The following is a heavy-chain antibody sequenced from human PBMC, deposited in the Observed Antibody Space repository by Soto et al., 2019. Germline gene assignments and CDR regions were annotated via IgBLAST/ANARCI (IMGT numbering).Heavy chain of an antibody. CDR1: GFTFSDSY. J-gene: IGHJ6*02. V-gene: IGHV3-11*04. CDR3: GRDEVRNGVGV. Sequence: GGSLRLSCAASGFTFSDSYMSWIRQAPGKGLEWISYITFSGNTVYYADSLKGRFTISRDNAKNSVYLQMNSLRADDTALYYCGRDEVRNGVGVWGQGIKVTVSS. CDR2: ITFSGNTV.